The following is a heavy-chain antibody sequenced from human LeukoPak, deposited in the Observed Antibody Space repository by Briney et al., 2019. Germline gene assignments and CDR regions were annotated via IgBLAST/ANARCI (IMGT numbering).Heavy chain of an antibody. CDR2: IYYSGST. Sequence: SETLSLTCTVSGSSVNSGTYYWGWIRQPPGKGLEWIGEIYYSGSTYYSPSLTSRVTVSVDTSENQFSLKLSSVTAADTAVYYCARAHSIASYYYGVDVWGQGTTVTVSS. J-gene: IGHJ6*02. D-gene: IGHD2/OR15-2a*01. CDR3: ARAHSIASYYYGVDV. V-gene: IGHV4-39*07. CDR1: GSSVNSGTYY.